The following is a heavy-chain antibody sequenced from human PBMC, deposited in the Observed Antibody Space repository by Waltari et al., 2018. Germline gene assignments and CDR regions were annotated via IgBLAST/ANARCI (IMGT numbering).Heavy chain of an antibody. CDR1: GGTFSSYA. CDR2: IIPIFGTA. D-gene: IGHD6-19*01. Sequence: QVQLVQSGAEVKKPGSSVKVSCKASGGTFSSYAISWVRQAPGQGLEWMGGIIPIFGTANYAQKCQGRVTITADESTSTAYMELSSLRSEDTAVYYCARESSRGLAVAGTKVFDYWGQGTLVTVSS. J-gene: IGHJ4*02. CDR3: ARESSRGLAVAGTKVFDY. V-gene: IGHV1-69*01.